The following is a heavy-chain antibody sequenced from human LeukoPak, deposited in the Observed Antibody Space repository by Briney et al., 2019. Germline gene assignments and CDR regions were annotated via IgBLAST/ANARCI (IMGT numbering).Heavy chain of an antibody. D-gene: IGHD5-18*01. J-gene: IGHJ4*02. CDR1: DGSISSSSYY. Sequence: SSETLSLTCTVSDGSISSSSYYWGWIRQSPGKGLEWIGSIYYSGSTYYNPSLKRRVTISVDTSKNQFSLKLSSVTAADTAVYYCARCPPDSDTAIDYWGQGTLVTVSS. CDR2: IYYSGST. CDR3: ARCPPDSDTAIDY. V-gene: IGHV4-39*07.